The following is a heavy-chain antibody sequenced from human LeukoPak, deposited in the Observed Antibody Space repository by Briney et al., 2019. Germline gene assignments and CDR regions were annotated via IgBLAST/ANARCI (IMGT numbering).Heavy chain of an antibody. Sequence: SETLSLTCAVYGGSFSGYYWSWIRQPPGKGLEWIGEINHSGSTNYNPSLKSLVTISVDTSKNQFSLKLSSVTAADTAVYYCARPYCSSTSCYGWFDPWGQGTLVTVSS. V-gene: IGHV4-34*01. J-gene: IGHJ5*02. CDR2: INHSGST. CDR1: GGSFSGYY. D-gene: IGHD2-2*01. CDR3: ARPYCSSTSCYGWFDP.